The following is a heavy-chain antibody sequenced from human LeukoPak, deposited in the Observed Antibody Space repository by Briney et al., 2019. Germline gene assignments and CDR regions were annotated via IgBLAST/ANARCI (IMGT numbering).Heavy chain of an antibody. CDR1: GFTFSSFA. Sequence: PGGSLRLSCAASGFTFSSFAMSWVRQGPGKGLEWASAISGSGHTTYYADSVKGRFTISRDNSKNTLYLQMNSLRAEDTAVYYCASNWYEPAYYYYGMDVWGQGTTVTVSS. V-gene: IGHV3-23*01. D-gene: IGHD1-20*01. J-gene: IGHJ6*02. CDR3: ASNWYEPAYYYYGMDV. CDR2: ISGSGHTT.